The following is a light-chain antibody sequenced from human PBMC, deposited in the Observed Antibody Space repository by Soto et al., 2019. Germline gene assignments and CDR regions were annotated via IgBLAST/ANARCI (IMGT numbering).Light chain of an antibody. CDR1: QSVSSN. CDR2: DAS. J-gene: IGKJ1*01. V-gene: IGKV3-15*01. Sequence: EIVMTQSPATLSVSPGERATLSCRASQSVSSNLAWYQQKPGQAPRLLIYDASTRATGIPARFSGSGSGTEFTLTISSLQAEDFAVYYRQQYNNWPPTFGQGTKVEIK. CDR3: QQYNNWPPT.